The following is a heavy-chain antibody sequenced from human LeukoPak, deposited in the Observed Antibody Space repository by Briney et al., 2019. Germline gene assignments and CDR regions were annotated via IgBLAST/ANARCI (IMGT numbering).Heavy chain of an antibody. CDR1: GLIHSNLA. CDR3: ARGARYCSGGSCYDY. Sequence: GGPLTLPCGPSGLIHSNLAERWAPHARGGAGEGGPSISDSGGSTLYADSVKGRFTISRDNSKNTLFLQMNSLRAEDTAVYYCARGARYCSGGSCYDYWGQGSLVTVSS. D-gene: IGHD2-15*01. CDR2: ISDSGGST. J-gene: IGHJ4*02. V-gene: IGHV3-23*01.